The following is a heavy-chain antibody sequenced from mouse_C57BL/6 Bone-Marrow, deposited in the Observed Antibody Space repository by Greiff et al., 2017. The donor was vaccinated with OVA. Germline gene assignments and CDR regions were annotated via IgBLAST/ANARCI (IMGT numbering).Heavy chain of an antibody. CDR1: GYTFTSYG. D-gene: IGHD2-1*01. V-gene: IGHV1-81*01. CDR2: IYPRSGNT. Sequence: QVHVKQSGAELARPGASVKLSCKASGYTFTSYGISWVKQRTGQGLEWIGEIYPRSGNTYYNEKFKGKATLTADKSSSTAYMELRSLTSEDSAVYVCARGGNYYAMDYWGQGTSVTVSS. J-gene: IGHJ4*01. CDR3: ARGGNYYAMDY.